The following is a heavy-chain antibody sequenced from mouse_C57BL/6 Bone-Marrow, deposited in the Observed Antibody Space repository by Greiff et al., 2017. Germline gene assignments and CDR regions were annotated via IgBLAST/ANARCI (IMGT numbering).Heavy chain of an antibody. CDR3: ARASYWYFDV. J-gene: IGHJ1*03. CDR2: ITPNNGGT. CDR1: GYMFTDYY. V-gene: IGHV1-26*01. Sequence: VQLKQSGPELVKPGASVKISCKASGYMFTDYYMNWVKQSHGKSLEWIGDITPNNGGTSYNQKFKGKATLTVDKSSSTAYMELRSLTTEDSAVYYCARASYWYFDVWGTGTTVTVTS.